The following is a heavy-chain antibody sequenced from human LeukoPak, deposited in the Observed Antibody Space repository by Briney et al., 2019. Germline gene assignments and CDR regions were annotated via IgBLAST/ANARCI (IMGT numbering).Heavy chain of an antibody. J-gene: IGHJ4*02. CDR3: AKDEVTSGGGLAS. CDR1: GFTFNNYA. CDR2: MYTGGTT. D-gene: IGHD3-16*01. Sequence: PGGSLRLSCAASGFTFNNYAASWVRQAPGKGLEWVSAMYTGGTTYYADSVQGRFTISRDTSKNTLYLHMNIVRVEDTAVYYCAKDEVTSGGGLASWGQGTLVTVSS. V-gene: IGHV3-23*01.